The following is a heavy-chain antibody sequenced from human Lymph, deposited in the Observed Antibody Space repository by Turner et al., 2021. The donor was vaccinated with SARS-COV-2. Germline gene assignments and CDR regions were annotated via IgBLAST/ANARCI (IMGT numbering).Heavy chain of an antibody. CDR3: ARLVRRAEYYFDY. CDR2: IYYSGNN. J-gene: IGHJ4*02. CDR1: GGSISSSSHY. V-gene: IGHV4-39*01. Sequence: QLPLQESGTGLVKPSATLSLTCTVSGGSISSSSHYWGWIRQPPGRGLEWIGHIYYSGNNYYNPSLKSRVTISVDTSKNQFSLKLSSVTAADTAVYYCARLVRRAEYYFDYWGQGTLVTVSS. D-gene: IGHD3-10*01.